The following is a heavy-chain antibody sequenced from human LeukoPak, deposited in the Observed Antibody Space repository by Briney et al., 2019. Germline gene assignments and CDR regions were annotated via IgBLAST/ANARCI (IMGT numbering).Heavy chain of an antibody. CDR2: ISGSGGST. Sequence: GGSLRLSCAASGFTFSSYAMSWVRQAPGKGLEWVSAISGSGGSTYYADSVKGRFTISRDNSKNTLYLQMNSLRAEDTAAYYCAKDLFSDPYYYDSSGTFDYWGQGTLVTVSS. D-gene: IGHD3-22*01. CDR3: AKDLFSDPYYYDSSGTFDY. CDR1: GFTFSSYA. V-gene: IGHV3-23*01. J-gene: IGHJ4*02.